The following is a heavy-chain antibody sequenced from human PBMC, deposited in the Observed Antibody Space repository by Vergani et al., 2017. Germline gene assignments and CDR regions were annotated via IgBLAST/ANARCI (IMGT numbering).Heavy chain of an antibody. J-gene: IGHJ6*02. V-gene: IGHV4-34*01. CDR3: ARETAIPKFYGMDV. Sequence: QVQLQQWGAGLLKPSETLSLTCAVYGGSFSGYYWSWIRQPPGKGLEWIGEINHSGSTNYNPSLKSRVTISVDTSKNQFSLKLSSVTAADTAVYYCARETAIPKFYGMDVWGQGTTVTVSS. CDR1: GGSFSGYY. D-gene: IGHD2-21*02. CDR2: INHSGST.